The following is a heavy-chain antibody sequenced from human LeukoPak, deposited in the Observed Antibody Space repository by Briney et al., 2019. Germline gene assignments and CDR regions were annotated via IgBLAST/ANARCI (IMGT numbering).Heavy chain of an antibody. CDR3: AKAAAAPGFDF. CDR2: VSGSGDRM. D-gene: IGHD6-13*01. CDR1: GFTFSSYA. V-gene: IGHV3-23*01. J-gene: IGHJ4*02. Sequence: PGGSLRLSYAASGFTFSSYAMSWVRRAPGKGLEWVATVSGSGDRMYHADSVKGRFTISRDNSKNTIYLQMNSLRAEDTALYYCAKAAAAPGFDFWGQGTLVTVSS.